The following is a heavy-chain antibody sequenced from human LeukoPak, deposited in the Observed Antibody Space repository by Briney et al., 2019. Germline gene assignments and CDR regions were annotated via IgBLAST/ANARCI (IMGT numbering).Heavy chain of an antibody. D-gene: IGHD3-22*01. CDR2: IRSDGSDT. J-gene: IGHJ4*02. CDR1: GFTFSDTW. V-gene: IGHV3-74*01. CDR3: ARDQITMISQDY. Sequence: PGGSLRLSCAASGFTFSDTWMHWVRQAPGKGLVWVSRIRSDGSDTRYAESVKGRFTISRDNAKNSLYLQMNSLRAEDTAVYYCARDQITMISQDYWGQGTLVTVSS.